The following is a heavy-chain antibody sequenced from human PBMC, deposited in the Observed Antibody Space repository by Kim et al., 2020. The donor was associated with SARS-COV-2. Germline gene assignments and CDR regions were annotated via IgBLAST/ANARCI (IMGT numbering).Heavy chain of an antibody. J-gene: IGHJ5*02. CDR1: EFTFNPYW. CDR2: IKQDGSAT. CDR3: ARDPGTRFDL. V-gene: IGHV3-7*01. Sequence: GGSLRLSCTASEFTFNPYWMTWGRQAPGKGLEWVASIKQDGSATHYVDSVKGRFTISRDNAKNSLYLQMNSLRAEDTAVYYCARDPGTRFDLWGQGTLVT.